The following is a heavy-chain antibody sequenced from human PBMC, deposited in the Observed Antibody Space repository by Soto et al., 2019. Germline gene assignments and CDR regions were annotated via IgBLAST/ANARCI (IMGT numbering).Heavy chain of an antibody. V-gene: IGHV1-24*01. J-gene: IGHJ4*02. CDR2: FDPEDGET. CDR1: GYTLTELS. Sequence: ASVKVSCKVSGYTLTELSMHWVRQAPGKGLEWMGGFDPEDGETIYAQKFQGRVTMTEDTYTDTAYMELSSLRSEDTAVYYCAWYYYDSSGYSYYFDYWGQGTLVTVSS. CDR3: AWYYYDSSGYSYYFDY. D-gene: IGHD3-22*01.